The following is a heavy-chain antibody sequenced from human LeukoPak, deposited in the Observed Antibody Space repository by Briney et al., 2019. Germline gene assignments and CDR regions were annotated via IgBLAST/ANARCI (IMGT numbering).Heavy chain of an antibody. D-gene: IGHD5-18*01. Sequence: ASVKVSCKASEGTFSSYAISWVRQAPGQGLEWMGWISAYNGNTNYAQKLQGRVTITTDTSTSTAYMELRSLRSDDTAVYYCARDLPDTAMVTHYYFYMDVWGKGTTVTVSS. J-gene: IGHJ6*03. CDR1: EGTFSSYA. CDR3: ARDLPDTAMVTHYYFYMDV. CDR2: ISAYNGNT. V-gene: IGHV1-18*01.